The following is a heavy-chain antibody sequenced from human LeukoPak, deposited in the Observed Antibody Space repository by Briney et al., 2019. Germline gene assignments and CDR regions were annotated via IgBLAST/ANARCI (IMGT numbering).Heavy chain of an antibody. CDR1: VYTFTSCD. D-gene: IGHD4-23*01. V-gene: IGHV1-8*01. Sequence: GASVTVSFKCSVYTFTSCDIIWVRQATGQGLEWMGWMNPNSGNTGYAQKFQGRVTMTRNTSISTAYMELSSLRSEDTAVYYCARGSGLTTTVVTEISSNFDYWGQGTLVTVSS. J-gene: IGHJ4*02. CDR2: MNPNSGNT. CDR3: ARGSGLTTTVVTEISSNFDY.